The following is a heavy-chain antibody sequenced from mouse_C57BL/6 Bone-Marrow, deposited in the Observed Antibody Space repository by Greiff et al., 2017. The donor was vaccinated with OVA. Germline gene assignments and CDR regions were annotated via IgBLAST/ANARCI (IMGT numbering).Heavy chain of an antibody. D-gene: IGHD1-1*01. V-gene: IGHV1-18*01. CDR1: GYTFTDYN. CDR3: ARSGYYGSIYYFDY. CDR2: INPNNGGT. Sequence: VQLQQSGPELVKPGASVKIPCKASGYTFTDYNMDWVKQSHGKSLEWIGDINPNNGGTIYNQKFKGKATLTVDKSSSTAYMELRSLTSEDTAVYYCARSGYYGSIYYFDYWGQGTTLTVSS. J-gene: IGHJ2*01.